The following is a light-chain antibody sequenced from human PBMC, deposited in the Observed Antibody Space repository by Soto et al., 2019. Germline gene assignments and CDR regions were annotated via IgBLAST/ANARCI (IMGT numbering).Light chain of an antibody. V-gene: IGLV2-23*01. Sequence: QSVLTQPASVSGSPGQSITISCTGTSSDIGSYSLVSWYQHYPGKAPKLMIYEGSKRPSGVSHRVSGSKSGNTASLTLSGLQAEDEADYYCCSHAGGTTLVFGGGTKVTVL. J-gene: IGLJ3*02. CDR2: EGS. CDR1: SSDIGSYSL. CDR3: CSHAGGTTLV.